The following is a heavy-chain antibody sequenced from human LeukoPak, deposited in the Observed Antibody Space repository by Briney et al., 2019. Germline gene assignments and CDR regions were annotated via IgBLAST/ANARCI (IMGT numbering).Heavy chain of an antibody. CDR3: AREFLNAFDI. CDR1: GDSFSSNRAA. V-gene: IGHV6-1*01. J-gene: IGHJ3*02. Sequence: SQALSLTFAISGDSFSSNRAAWNWIRQSPSRGLEWLGRTYYRSKWYNDYAVSVKSRITINPDTSKNQFSLQLNPVTPEDTAVYYCAREFLNAFDIWGQGTMVTVSP. CDR2: TYYRSKWYN.